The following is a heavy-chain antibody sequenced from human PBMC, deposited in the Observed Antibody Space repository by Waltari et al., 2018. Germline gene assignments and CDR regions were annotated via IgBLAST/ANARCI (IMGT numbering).Heavy chain of an antibody. CDR2: ICKDGSMK. CDR3: AGNTAMAQGAAFDI. J-gene: IGHJ3*02. V-gene: IGHV3-33*01. Sequence: QVQLVESGGGVVQPGRSLRFSCAASGFSFRSYGMHWVRQAPGKGVEWLPFICKDGSMKYYADALKGRFTISRDNSKNTLYLQMNILRAEDTAVYYCAGNTAMAQGAAFDIWGQGTMVTVSS. D-gene: IGHD5-18*01. CDR1: GFSFRSYG.